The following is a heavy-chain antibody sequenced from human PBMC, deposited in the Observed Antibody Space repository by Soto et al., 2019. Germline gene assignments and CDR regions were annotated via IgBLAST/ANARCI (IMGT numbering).Heavy chain of an antibody. D-gene: IGHD6-19*01. CDR2: IYYSGST. CDR3: AREGVYSSSSHRYSSGWYYFDP. Sequence: SETLSLTCTVSGRSVSTGSYYWSWIRQPPGKGLEWIGYIYYSGSTNYTPSLKSRVTISVDTSKNQFSLKLSSVTAADTAVYYCAREGVYSSSSHRYSSGWYYFDPWGQGTLVTVSS. CDR1: GRSVSTGSYY. J-gene: IGHJ4*02. V-gene: IGHV4-61*01.